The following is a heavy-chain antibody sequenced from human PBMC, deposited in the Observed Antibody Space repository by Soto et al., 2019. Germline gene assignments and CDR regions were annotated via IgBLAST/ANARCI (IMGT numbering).Heavy chain of an antibody. D-gene: IGHD1-26*01. J-gene: IGHJ6*02. V-gene: IGHV3-30*18. CDR2: TSNDGSYK. CDR3: AKDNGIVGAGEYGMDV. Sequence: GGSLRLSCAASGFTFSNYGMHWVRQAPGKGLEWVAVTSNDGSYKYYGDSVKDRFTISRDNSENTLSLQKNSQRAEDTAVYYCAKDNGIVGAGEYGMDVWGQGTTVTVSS. CDR1: GFTFSNYG.